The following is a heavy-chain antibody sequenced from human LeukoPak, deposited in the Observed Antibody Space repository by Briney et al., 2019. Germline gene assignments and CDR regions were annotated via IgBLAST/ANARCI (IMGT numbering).Heavy chain of an antibody. V-gene: IGHV1-2*02. CDR2: INSDSGAT. Sequence: ASVKVSCKGSNYTFTNYGMAWVRQAPGQGLEWMGWINSDSGATSYARKFLDRVTMTRDTSISTVYMELSSLRSDDTAVYYCARDVVRLRSRWFDPWGQGTLVTVSS. J-gene: IGHJ5*02. CDR1: NYTFTNYG. D-gene: IGHD3-16*01. CDR3: ARDVVRLRSRWFDP.